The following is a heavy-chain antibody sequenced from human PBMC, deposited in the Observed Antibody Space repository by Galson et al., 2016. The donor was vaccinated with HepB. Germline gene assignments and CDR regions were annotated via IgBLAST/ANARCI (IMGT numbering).Heavy chain of an antibody. V-gene: IGHV3-30*18. CDR3: AKSGMPAPGQRGYFDN. CDR2: ISKDGSNK. D-gene: IGHD6-13*01. CDR1: GFTFSSYG. J-gene: IGHJ4*02. Sequence: SLRLSCAASGFTFSSYGMHWVRQAPGKGLEWVAVISKDGSNKYYVDSVKGRFTISRDKSKNTLYLQMNSLRVEDTAVYYCAKSGMPAPGQRGYFDNWGQGTRVTVSS.